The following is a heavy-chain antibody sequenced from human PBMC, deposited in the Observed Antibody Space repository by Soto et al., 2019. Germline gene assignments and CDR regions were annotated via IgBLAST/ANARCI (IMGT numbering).Heavy chain of an antibody. J-gene: IGHJ4*02. Sequence: SETLSLTCTVSGGSISSYYWSWIRQPPGKGLEWIGYIYYSGSTNYNPSLKSRVTISVDTSKNQFSLKLSSVTAADTAVYYFARTGGSPNDFWGRGTLVTVSS. CDR1: GGSISSYY. V-gene: IGHV4-59*01. D-gene: IGHD7-27*01. CDR3: ARTGGSPNDF. CDR2: IYYSGST.